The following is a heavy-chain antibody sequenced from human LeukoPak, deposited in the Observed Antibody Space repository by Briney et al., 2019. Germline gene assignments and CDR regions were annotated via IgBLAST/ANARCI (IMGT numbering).Heavy chain of an antibody. V-gene: IGHV2-5*02. D-gene: IGHD1-1*01. CDR1: GFSLSTSGVG. J-gene: IGHJ5*02. Sequence: SGPTLVNPTQTLTLTCTFSGFSLSTSGVGVGWIRQPPGKALEWLALIYWDDDKRHSPSLKSRLTITKDTSKNQVVLTMTNMDPVDTATYYCAHMKNWYERRWFDPWGQGTLVTVSS. CDR3: AHMKNWYERRWFDP. CDR2: IYWDDDK.